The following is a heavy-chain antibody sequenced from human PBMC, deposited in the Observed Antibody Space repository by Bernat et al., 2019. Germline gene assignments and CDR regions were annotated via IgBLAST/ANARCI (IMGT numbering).Heavy chain of an antibody. J-gene: IGHJ3*02. Sequence: QLQLQESGPGLVKPSETLSLTCTVSGGSISTGSYYWGWIRQPPGKGLEWIGSIYYSGSTYYNPSLKSRVTISVDTSKKQFSLNLNSVTAADTAVYYCARAAPAITFGGDDAFDIWGQGTMVTVSS. V-gene: IGHV4-39*01. CDR1: GGSISTGSYY. CDR2: IYYSGST. CDR3: ARAAPAITFGGDDAFDI. D-gene: IGHD3-16*01.